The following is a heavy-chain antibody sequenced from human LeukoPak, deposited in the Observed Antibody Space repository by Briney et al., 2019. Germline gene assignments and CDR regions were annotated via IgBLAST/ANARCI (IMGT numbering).Heavy chain of an antibody. D-gene: IGHD3-22*01. Sequence: GGSLRLSCAASGFTFSRYWMSWVRQAPWKGLEWVANIKQDGSEKYYVDSVKGRFTISRDNAKNSLYLQMDTLGAGDTAVYYCARDKGVYDTSGSLFVFGGQGTLVTVSS. CDR1: GFTFSRYW. V-gene: IGHV3-7*03. J-gene: IGHJ4*02. CDR2: IKQDGSEK. CDR3: ARDKGVYDTSGSLFVF.